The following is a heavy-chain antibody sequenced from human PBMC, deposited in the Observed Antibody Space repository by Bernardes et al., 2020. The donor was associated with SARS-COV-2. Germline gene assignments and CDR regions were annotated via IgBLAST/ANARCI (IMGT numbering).Heavy chain of an antibody. CDR2: IYWNDDK. CDR1: GFSLSTSGVG. V-gene: IGHV2-5*01. J-gene: IGHJ5*02. D-gene: IGHD5-18*01. Sequence: GPTLVKPTQTLTLTCTFSGFSLSTSGVGVGWIRQPPGKALEWLALIYWNDDKRYSPSLKSRLTITKDTSKNQVVLTMTNMDPVDTATYYCAHRVDTAMVLVDWFDPWGQGTLVTVSS. CDR3: AHRVDTAMVLVDWFDP.